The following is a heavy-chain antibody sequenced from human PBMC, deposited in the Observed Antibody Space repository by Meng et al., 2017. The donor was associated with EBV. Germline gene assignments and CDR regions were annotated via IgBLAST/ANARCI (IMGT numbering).Heavy chain of an antibody. J-gene: IGHJ4*02. V-gene: IGHV1-46*01. D-gene: IGHD1/OR15-1a*01. Sequence: QGKLVQFGAELKKPGASVKVSCKASGSTFTSYYLHWVRQAPGQGLEWMGIIIPAGGNTNYAQKFRGRFTMTRDTSTSTVYMDLSILTSEDTAVYYCVRELVGGTFDYWGQGTLVTVSS. CDR2: IIPAGGNT. CDR1: GSTFTSYY. CDR3: VRELVGGTFDY.